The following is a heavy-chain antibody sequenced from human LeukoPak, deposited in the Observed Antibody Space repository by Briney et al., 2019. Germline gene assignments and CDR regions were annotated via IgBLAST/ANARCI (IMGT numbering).Heavy chain of an antibody. CDR3: ARGVYIAAAQYAY. CDR1: GGSISSYY. Sequence: PSETLSLTCTVSGGSISSYYWSWIRQPPGKGLEWIGYIYYSGTTNYNPSLKSRVTISVDTSKDQFSLKLSSVTAADTAVYYCARGVYIAAAQYAYWGQGTLVTVSS. J-gene: IGHJ4*02. CDR2: IYYSGTT. D-gene: IGHD6-13*01. V-gene: IGHV4-59*01.